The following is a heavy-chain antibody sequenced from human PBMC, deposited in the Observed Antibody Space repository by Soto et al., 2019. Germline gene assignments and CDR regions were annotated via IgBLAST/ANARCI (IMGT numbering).Heavy chain of an antibody. D-gene: IGHD2-15*01. CDR2: ISHDGTAK. CDR3: AKDVFSGGWYNYFDH. V-gene: IGHV3-30*18. J-gene: IGHJ5*02. Sequence: QVHLVESGGGVVQPGRSLRLSCAASGFTVNNFGMHWVRQAPGKGPEWVAMISHDGTAKYYADSVKGRFTIYRDNSKNTLYLQMNNLRTEDMAVYYCAKDVFSGGWYNYFDHWGQGTLVTVSS. CDR1: GFTVNNFG.